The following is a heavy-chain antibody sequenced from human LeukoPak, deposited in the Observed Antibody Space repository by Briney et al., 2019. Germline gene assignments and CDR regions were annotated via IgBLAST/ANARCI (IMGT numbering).Heavy chain of an antibody. CDR2: IRSNSDGGTI. J-gene: IGHJ5*02. CDR3: ATDFYDST. D-gene: IGHD3-22*01. CDR1: GFTFGKYW. Sequence: GGSLRLSCVASGFTFGKYWMSWVRQAPGKGLEWVGRIRSNSDGGTIDYAAPVKGRFTLSRDDSKTTLYLQMNSLQTEDTAVYYCATDFYDSTWGQGTLVTVSS. V-gene: IGHV3-15*01.